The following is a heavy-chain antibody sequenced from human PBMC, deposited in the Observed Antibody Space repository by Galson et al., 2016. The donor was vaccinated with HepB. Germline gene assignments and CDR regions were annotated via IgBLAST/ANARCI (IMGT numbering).Heavy chain of an antibody. Sequence: SLRLSCAASGFAFDEYALHWVRQGPGTGLEWVSGISWDSETIDYVDSVRGRFRISRDNAEKSLFLQMNSLRAEDTAVYYCARDGYYDNSGYYYDDYYYGMDVWGQGTTVTVSS. CDR2: ISWDSETI. J-gene: IGHJ6*02. CDR3: ARDGYYDNSGYYYDDYYYGMDV. CDR1: GFAFDEYA. D-gene: IGHD3-22*01. V-gene: IGHV3-9*01.